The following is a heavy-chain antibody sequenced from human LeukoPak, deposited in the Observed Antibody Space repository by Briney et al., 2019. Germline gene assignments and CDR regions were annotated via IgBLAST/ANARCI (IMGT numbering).Heavy chain of an antibody. V-gene: IGHV3-7*03. CDR2: IKPDGSEK. CDR1: GFTFSSYW. Sequence: GGSLRLSCAASGFTFSSYWMSWVRQTPGKGLEWVANIKPDGSEKYYVDSVKGRFTISRDNSKNTLYLQMNSLRAEDTAVYYCAKQGRDWLRDYYYYMDVWGKGTTVTISS. D-gene: IGHD3-9*01. J-gene: IGHJ6*03. CDR3: AKQGRDWLRDYYYYMDV.